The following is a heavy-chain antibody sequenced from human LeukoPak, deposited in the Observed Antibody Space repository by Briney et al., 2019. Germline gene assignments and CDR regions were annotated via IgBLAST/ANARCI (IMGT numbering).Heavy chain of an antibody. CDR3: ARAILTSSGYVWHFDL. Sequence: TWVRQLPGKGLEWIGYSFSSGSAYYNPSLKSRAPISVDTSKNQFSLKLSSVTAADTAVYYCARAILTSSGYVWHFDLWGRGTLVSVSP. CDR2: SFSSGSA. D-gene: IGHD3-3*01. V-gene: IGHV4-31*02. J-gene: IGHJ2*01.